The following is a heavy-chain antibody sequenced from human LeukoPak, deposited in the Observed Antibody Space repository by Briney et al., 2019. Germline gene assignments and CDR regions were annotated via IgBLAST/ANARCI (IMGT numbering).Heavy chain of an antibody. CDR2: ISSSSSSYI. Sequence: PGGSLRLSCAASGFTFSSYSMNWVRQAPGKGLEWVSSISSSSSSYIYYADSVKGRFTISRDNAKNSLYLQMNSLRAEDTAVYYCARDRRSGSGYYFDYWGQGTLVTVSS. CDR1: GFTFSSYS. CDR3: ARDRRSGSGYYFDY. V-gene: IGHV3-21*01. D-gene: IGHD6-19*01. J-gene: IGHJ4*02.